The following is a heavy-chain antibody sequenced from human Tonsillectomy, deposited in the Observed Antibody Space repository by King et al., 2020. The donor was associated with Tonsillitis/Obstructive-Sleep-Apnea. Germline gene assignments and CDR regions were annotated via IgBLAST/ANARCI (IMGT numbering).Heavy chain of an antibody. CDR3: VNWMFSHIDFHI. J-gene: IGHJ3*02. CDR1: GFTFSSYA. CDR2: ISYDGSNK. D-gene: IGHD1-1*01. Sequence: VQLVESGGGVVQPGRSLRLSCAASGFTFSSYAMHWVRQAPGKGLEWVAVISYDGSNKYYADSVKGRFTISRDNSKNTLYLKMNSLRAEDTAVYYCVNWMFSHIDFHIWGQGTMFTPSS. V-gene: IGHV3-30*04.